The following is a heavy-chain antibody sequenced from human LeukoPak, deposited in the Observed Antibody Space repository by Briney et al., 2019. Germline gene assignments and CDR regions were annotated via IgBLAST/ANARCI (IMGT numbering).Heavy chain of an antibody. J-gene: IGHJ4*02. CDR2: IYPGDSDT. CDR3: ARHPNHSSGYDY. V-gene: IGHV5-51*01. CDR1: GGTFSSYA. Sequence: ASVKVSCKASGGTFSSYAISWVRQAPGQGLEWMGIIYPGDSDTRYSPSFQGQVTISADKSISTAYLQWSSLKASDTAMYYCARHPNHSSGYDYWGQGTLVTVSS. D-gene: IGHD3-22*01.